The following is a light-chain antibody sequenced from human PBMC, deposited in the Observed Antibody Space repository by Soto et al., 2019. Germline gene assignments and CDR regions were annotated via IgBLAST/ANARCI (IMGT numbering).Light chain of an antibody. CDR3: QQYDKTPPIT. Sequence: EIVLTQSPGTLSLSPGQRATLSCRASQAVSSSYLAWYQQKPGLSPRLLIYGASSRATGIPDRFSGSGSGQDFTLTINRLEPEDSGVYYCQQYDKTPPITFGQGTRLEIK. CDR1: QAVSSSY. V-gene: IGKV3-20*01. J-gene: IGKJ5*01. CDR2: GAS.